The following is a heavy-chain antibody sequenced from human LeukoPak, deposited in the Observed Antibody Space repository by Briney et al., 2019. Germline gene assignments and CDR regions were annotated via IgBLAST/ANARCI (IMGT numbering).Heavy chain of an antibody. CDR1: GFAFSSYW. Sequence: PGGSLRLSCVASGFAFSSYWMTWVRQAPGKGLEWVSTISNTGVTHYADSVKGRFTISRDSAKNSQYLQIYSLRDEDTAVYYCARYYFGSGNYRTFDRWGQGTLVIVSS. J-gene: IGHJ4*02. D-gene: IGHD3-10*01. V-gene: IGHV3-69-1*01. CDR3: ARYYFGSGNYRTFDR. CDR2: ISNTGVT.